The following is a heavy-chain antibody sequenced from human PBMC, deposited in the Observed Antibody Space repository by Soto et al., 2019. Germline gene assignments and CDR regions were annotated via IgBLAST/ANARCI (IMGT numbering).Heavy chain of an antibody. CDR1: GGTFSSYA. Sequence: GASVKVSCKASGGTFSSYAISWVRQAPGQGLEWMGGIIPIFGTANYAQKFQGRVTITADESTSTAYMELSSLRSEDTAVYYCARGLGYGGSYGMDVWGQGTTVTVSS. CDR2: IIPIFGTA. V-gene: IGHV1-69*13. J-gene: IGHJ6*02. D-gene: IGHD5-18*01. CDR3: ARGLGYGGSYGMDV.